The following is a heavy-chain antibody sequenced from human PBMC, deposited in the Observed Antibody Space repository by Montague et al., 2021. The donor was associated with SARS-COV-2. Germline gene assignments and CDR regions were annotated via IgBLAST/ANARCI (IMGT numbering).Heavy chain of an antibody. CDR3: ARNRGIYFDSGSYNWLDS. V-gene: IGHV4-59*01. Sequence: SETLSLTCTVSGDSISTYYWHWIQQPPGKGLEWIGYIYYTGNTKYKPSLKSRVTISVDTSKNQFSLNLKSVTAADTAVYYCARNRGIYFDSGSYNWLDSWGQGTLVTVSS. CDR1: GDSISTYY. D-gene: IGHD3-10*01. CDR2: IYYTGNT. J-gene: IGHJ5*01.